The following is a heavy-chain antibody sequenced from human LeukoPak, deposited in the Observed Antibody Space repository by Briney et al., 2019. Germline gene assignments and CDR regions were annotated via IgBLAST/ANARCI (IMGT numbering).Heavy chain of an antibody. CDR2: IYYSGST. CDR1: GGSISSGGYY. Sequence: PSQTLSLACTVSGGSISSGGYYWRWIRQHPGKGLEWIGYIYYSGSTYYHPSLKSRVTISVDTSKNQFSLKLSSVTAADTAVYYCARVEMATIDYWGQGTLVTVSS. V-gene: IGHV4-31*03. CDR3: ARVEMATIDY. D-gene: IGHD5-24*01. J-gene: IGHJ4*02.